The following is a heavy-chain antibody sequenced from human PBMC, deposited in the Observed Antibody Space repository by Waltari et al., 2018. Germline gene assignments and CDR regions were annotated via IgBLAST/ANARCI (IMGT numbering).Heavy chain of an antibody. Sequence: EVQLVESGGGLVQPGRSLRLSCAASGFTFDDSAMHWVRQAPGKGLEWVSGISWNSGSIGYADSVKGRFTISRDNAKNSLYLQMNSLRAEDTALYYCAKKVAADDYYFDYWGQGTLVTVSS. CDR3: AKKVAADDYYFDY. CDR2: ISWNSGSI. D-gene: IGHD2-15*01. CDR1: GFTFDDSA. V-gene: IGHV3-9*01. J-gene: IGHJ4*02.